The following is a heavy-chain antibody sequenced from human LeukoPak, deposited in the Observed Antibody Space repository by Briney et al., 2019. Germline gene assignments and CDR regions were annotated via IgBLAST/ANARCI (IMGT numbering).Heavy chain of an antibody. CDR1: GSTFTNYD. D-gene: IGHD6-19*01. CDR2: INAKIDST. J-gene: IGHJ5*02. Sequence: GASGKVSCKASGSTFTNYDINWVRRATGQRREGRGGINAKIDSTAYAQRFQDRVTITSDTTISTVYMELSSLTVDDTAVYYCARGSPCQWLVHGGWFDPWGQGTLVTVSS. V-gene: IGHV1-8*03. CDR3: ARGSPCQWLVHGGWFDP.